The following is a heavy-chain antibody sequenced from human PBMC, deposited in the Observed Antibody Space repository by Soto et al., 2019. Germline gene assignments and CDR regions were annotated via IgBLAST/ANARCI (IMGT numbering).Heavy chain of an antibody. J-gene: IGHJ4*02. D-gene: IGHD3-16*01. V-gene: IGHV1-69*01. CDR3: ARTAPMDAGDKYYYDF. CDR2: IIPFFGTA. Sequence: VKVSCKTSGGTFSTFGISWVRQAPGQGLEWMGGIIPFFGTAEYSQKFEDRITITADESTNTVYMDLRSLTSEDTAIYYCARTAPMDAGDKYYYDFWGQGALVTVSS. CDR1: GGTFSTFG.